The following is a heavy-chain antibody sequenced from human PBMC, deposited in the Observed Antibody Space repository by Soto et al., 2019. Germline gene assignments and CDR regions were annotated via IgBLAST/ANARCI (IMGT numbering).Heavy chain of an antibody. J-gene: IGHJ6*02. Sequence: PGGSLRLSXAASGFTFSSYWMHWVRQAPGKGLVWVSRVSTDGRTTNYADSVKGRFTISRDNAKNTLYLQMNSLRAEDMAVYYCARGGSTSPNGMDVWGQGTMVTVSS. CDR3: ARGGSTSPNGMDV. D-gene: IGHD2-2*01. CDR1: GFTFSSYW. CDR2: VSTDGRTT. V-gene: IGHV3-74*01.